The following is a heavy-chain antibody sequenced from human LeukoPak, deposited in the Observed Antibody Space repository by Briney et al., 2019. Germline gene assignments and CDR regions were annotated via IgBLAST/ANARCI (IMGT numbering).Heavy chain of an antibody. CDR3: SSSSWYGGGSDY. J-gene: IGHJ4*02. D-gene: IGHD6-13*01. Sequence: SETLSLTCTASGGSISSYYWSWIRQPPGKGLEWIGYIYYSGSTNYNPSLKSRVTISVDTSKNQFSLKLSSVTAADTAVYYCSSSSWYGGGSDYWGQGTLVTVSS. CDR1: GGSISSYY. CDR2: IYYSGST. V-gene: IGHV4-59*08.